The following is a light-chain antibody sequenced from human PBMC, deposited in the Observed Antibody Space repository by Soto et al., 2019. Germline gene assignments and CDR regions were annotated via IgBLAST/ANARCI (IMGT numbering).Light chain of an antibody. CDR1: QSVSTK. Sequence: EIVMTQSPATLSVSPGERATLSCRASQSVSTKLGWYQQKPGQAPRLLIYGASTRATGIPARFSGSGSGTEFTLTISSLQSEDFAVYYCQQYNNWPLAFGGGTKVDNK. CDR2: GAS. V-gene: IGKV3-15*01. J-gene: IGKJ4*01. CDR3: QQYNNWPLA.